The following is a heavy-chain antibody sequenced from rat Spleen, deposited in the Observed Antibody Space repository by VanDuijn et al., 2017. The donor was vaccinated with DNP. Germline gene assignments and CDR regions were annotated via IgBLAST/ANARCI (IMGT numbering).Heavy chain of an antibody. CDR1: GFTFSNYY. J-gene: IGHJ2*01. V-gene: IGHV5-22*01. CDR2: ISYDGGHS. CDR3: ARPDYYDGSYPHY. D-gene: IGHD1-12*02. Sequence: EVQLVESGGGLVQPGRSLRLSCAASGFTFSNYYMAWVRQAPKEGLEWVATISYDGGHSDYGDSVKGRFTISRDNAKSTLYLQMNSLRSEDMATYYCARPDYYDGSYPHYWGQGVMVTVSS.